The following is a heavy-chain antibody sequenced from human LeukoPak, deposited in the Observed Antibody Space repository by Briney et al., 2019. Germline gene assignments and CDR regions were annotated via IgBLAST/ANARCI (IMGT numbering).Heavy chain of an antibody. D-gene: IGHD3-3*01. CDR2: FDVEDGEI. CDR1: GYTLTQLS. V-gene: IGHV1-24*01. Sequence: ASVKVSCKVSGYTLTQLSVHWVRRAPGKGLEWMGGFDVEDGEIIYAQKFQGRVTMTEDTSTDTAYMELSSLRSEDTAVYYCATNRQIMILGVVIMPAFDIWGQGIMVTVSS. CDR3: ATNRQIMILGVVIMPAFDI. J-gene: IGHJ3*02.